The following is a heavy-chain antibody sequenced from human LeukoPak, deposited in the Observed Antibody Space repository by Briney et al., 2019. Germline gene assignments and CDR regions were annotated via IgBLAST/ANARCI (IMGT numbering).Heavy chain of an antibody. CDR2: IYYSGST. J-gene: IGHJ4*02. CDR3: ARARDYLWSPHYFDY. D-gene: IGHD2/OR15-2a*01. CDR1: GGSISSSSYY. V-gene: IGHV4-39*01. Sequence: PSETLSLTCTVSGGSISSSSYYWGWIRQPPGKGLEWIGSIYYSGSTYYNPSLKSRVTISVDTSKNQFSLKLSSVTAADTAVYYCARARDYLWSPHYFDYWGQGTLVTVSS.